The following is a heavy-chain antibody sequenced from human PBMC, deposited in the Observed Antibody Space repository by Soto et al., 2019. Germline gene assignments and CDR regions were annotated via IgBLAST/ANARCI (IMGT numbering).Heavy chain of an antibody. CDR2: IYYSGST. J-gene: IGHJ3*02. CDR1: GGSISSGGYY. D-gene: IGHD6-13*01. V-gene: IGHV4-31*03. Sequence: QVQLQESGPGLVKPSQTLSLTCIVSGGSISSGGYYWSWIRQHPGKGLEWIGYIYYSGSTYYNPSLKSRVTISVDTSKNQFSLKLSSVTAADTAVYYCARGVAAAESDAFDIWGQGTMVTVSS. CDR3: ARGVAAAESDAFDI.